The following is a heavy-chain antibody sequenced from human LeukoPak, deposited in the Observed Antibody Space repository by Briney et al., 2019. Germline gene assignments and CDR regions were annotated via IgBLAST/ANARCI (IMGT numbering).Heavy chain of an antibody. CDR2: ITGNGGYNT. J-gene: IGHJ4*02. Sequence: PGGSLRLSCAASGFTFSSYAMSWVRQAPGKGLEWVSGITGNGGYNTYYAESVKGRFIISRDDSKNTLYLQMNSLRAEDTAVYYCAKPLARFDYWGQGTLVTVSS. CDR3: AKPLARFDY. D-gene: IGHD5-12*01. V-gene: IGHV3-23*01. CDR1: GFTFSSYA.